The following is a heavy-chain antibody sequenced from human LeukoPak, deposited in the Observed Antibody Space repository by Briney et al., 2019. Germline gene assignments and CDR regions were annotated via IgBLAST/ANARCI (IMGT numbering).Heavy chain of an antibody. CDR2: INPNSGGT. D-gene: IGHD6-13*01. V-gene: IGHV1-2*02. Sequence: ASVKVSCKASGYTFTGYYMHWVRQAPGQGLEWMGWINPNSGGTNYAQKFQGRVTMTRDTSISTAYMELSRLRSDDTAVYYCATSPAGSSSWSNWFDPWGQGTLVTVSS. CDR1: GYTFTGYY. CDR3: ATSPAGSSSWSNWFDP. J-gene: IGHJ5*02.